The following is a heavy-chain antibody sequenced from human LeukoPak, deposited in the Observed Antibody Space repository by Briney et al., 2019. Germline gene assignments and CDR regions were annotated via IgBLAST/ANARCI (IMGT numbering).Heavy chain of an antibody. V-gene: IGHV5-51*01. J-gene: IGHJ4*02. CDR2: IYPGDSDT. CDR1: GYSFTSYW. CDR3: ARIGPRSSNCYSFDY. D-gene: IGHD2-21*02. Sequence: GESLKISCKGSGYSFTSYWIGWVRQMPGKGLEWMGIIYPGDSDTRYSPSFQGQVTISADKSISTAYLQWSSLKASDTAMYYCARIGPRSSNCYSFDYWGQGTLVTVSS.